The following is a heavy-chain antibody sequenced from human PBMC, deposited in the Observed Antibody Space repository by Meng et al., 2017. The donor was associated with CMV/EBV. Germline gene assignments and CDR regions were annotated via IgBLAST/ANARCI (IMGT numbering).Heavy chain of an antibody. V-gene: IGHV1-69*05. J-gene: IGHJ6*02. Sequence: SVKVSCKASGGTFSSYAISWVRQAPGQGLEWMGGIIPIFGTANYAQKFQGRVTITTDESTSTAYMELSSLRSEDTAVYYCARLRYNWNYGGGYYYYGMDVWGQGTTVTVSS. D-gene: IGHD1-7*01. CDR1: GGTFSSYA. CDR3: ARLRYNWNYGGGYYYYGMDV. CDR2: IIPIFGTA.